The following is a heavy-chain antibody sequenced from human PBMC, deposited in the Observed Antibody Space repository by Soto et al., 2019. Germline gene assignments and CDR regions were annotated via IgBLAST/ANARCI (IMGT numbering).Heavy chain of an antibody. D-gene: IGHD5-18*01. CDR1: GGSICSSSYY. J-gene: IGHJ4*02. CDR3: AGGTRGYSYGFDY. V-gene: IGHV4-39*01. CDR2: IYYSGST. Sequence: SETLSLTCTVSGGSICSSSYYWGWVRQPPGKGLEWIGSIYYSGSTYYNPSLKSRVTISVDTSKNQFSLKLSSVTAADTAVYYCAGGTRGYSYGFDYWGQGTLVTVYS.